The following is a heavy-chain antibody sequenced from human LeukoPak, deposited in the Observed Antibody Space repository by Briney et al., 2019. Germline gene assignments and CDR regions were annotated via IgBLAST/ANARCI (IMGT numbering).Heavy chain of an antibody. Sequence: GGSLRLSCAASGFTVSSNYMSWVRQAPGKGLEWVSVIYSGGSTYYADSVKGRFTISRDNSKNTLYLQMNSLRAEDTAVYYCASGHYDILTALDYWGQGTLVTVSS. CDR1: GFTVSSNY. CDR3: ASGHYDILTALDY. CDR2: IYSGGST. V-gene: IGHV3-53*01. J-gene: IGHJ4*02. D-gene: IGHD3-9*01.